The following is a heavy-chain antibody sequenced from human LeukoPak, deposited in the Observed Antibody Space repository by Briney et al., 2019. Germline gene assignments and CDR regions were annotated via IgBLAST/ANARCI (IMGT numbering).Heavy chain of an antibody. CDR2: IYHSGST. V-gene: IGHV4-38-2*02. CDR1: GYSISSGYY. D-gene: IGHD3-16*01. J-gene: IGHJ4*02. Sequence: SETLSLTCTVSGYSISSGYYWGWIRQPPGKGLEWIGSIYHSGSTYYNPSLKSRVTISVDTSKNQFSLKLSSVTAADTAVYYCARESRLRLGESKDYWGQGTLVTVSS. CDR3: ARESRLRLGESKDY.